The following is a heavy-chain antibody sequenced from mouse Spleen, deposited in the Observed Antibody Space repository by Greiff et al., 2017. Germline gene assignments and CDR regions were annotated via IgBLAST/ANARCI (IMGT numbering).Heavy chain of an antibody. CDR3: ASPAYYGNYVDWFAY. Sequence: QVQLQQPGAELVRPGSSVKLSCKASGYTFTSYWMDWVKQRPGQGLEWIGNIYPSDSETHYNQKFKDKATLTVDKSSSTAYMQLSSLTSEDSAVYYCASPAYYGNYVDWFAYWGQGTLVTVSA. CDR1: GYTFTSYW. J-gene: IGHJ3*01. D-gene: IGHD2-10*01. V-gene: IGHV1-61*01. CDR2: IYPSDSET.